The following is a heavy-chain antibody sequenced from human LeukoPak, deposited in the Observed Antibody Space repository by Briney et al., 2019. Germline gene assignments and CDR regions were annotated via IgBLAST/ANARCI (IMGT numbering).Heavy chain of an antibody. CDR2: IYYSGST. CDR1: GVSISSSSYY. V-gene: IGHV4-39*02. Sequence: KASETLSLTCTVSGVSISSSSYYWGWIRQPPGKGLERIGSIYYSGSTYYNPSLKSRVTISVDTSKNQFSLKLSSVTAADTAVYYCARERMTATHWGQGTLVTVSS. CDR3: ARERMTATH. D-gene: IGHD2-21*02. J-gene: IGHJ4*02.